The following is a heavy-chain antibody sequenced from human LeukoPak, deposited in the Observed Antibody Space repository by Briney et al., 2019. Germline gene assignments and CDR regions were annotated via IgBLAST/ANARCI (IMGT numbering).Heavy chain of an antibody. CDR1: GFTFSSYW. Sequence: SGGSLRLSCAASGFTFSSYWMSWVRQAPGKGLEWVANIKQDGSEKYYVASVKGRLTIPRDNAKNSLYLQMNSLRAEDTAVYYCARAVPFYCSSTSCQNHDYYYYYMDVWGKGTTVTVSS. D-gene: IGHD2-2*01. CDR2: IKQDGSEK. J-gene: IGHJ6*03. V-gene: IGHV3-7*01. CDR3: ARAVPFYCSSTSCQNHDYYYYYMDV.